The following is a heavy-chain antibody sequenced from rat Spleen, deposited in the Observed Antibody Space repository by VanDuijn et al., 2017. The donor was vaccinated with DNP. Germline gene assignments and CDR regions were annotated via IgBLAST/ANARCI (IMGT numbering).Heavy chain of an antibody. CDR2: IYEDSRII. V-gene: IGHV4-2*01. Sequence: EVNLVESGGGLVQPGRSLKLSCAASGFNFNDYSMGWVRQAPGKGLEWIGEIYEDSRIINYIPSLKDKCTISRENAQNTLYLQMSKLVSEDTAIYYCVTRGDGYDNLFAYWGQCTLVTVSS. CDR1: GFNFNDYS. D-gene: IGHD2-3*01. CDR3: VTRGDGYDNLFAY. J-gene: IGHJ3*01.